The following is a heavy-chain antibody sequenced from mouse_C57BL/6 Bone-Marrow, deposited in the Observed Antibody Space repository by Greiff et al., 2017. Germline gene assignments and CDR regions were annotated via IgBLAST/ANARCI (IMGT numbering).Heavy chain of an antibody. V-gene: IGHV5-6*02. D-gene: IGHD3-3*01. CDR2: ISSGGSYT. CDR1: GFTFSSYG. CDR3: ARRGTSWYFDV. Sequence: EVKLVDSGGDLVKPGGSLKLSCAASGFTFSSYGMSWVRQTPDKRLEWVATISSGGSYTYYPDSVKGRFTISRDNAKNTLYLQMSSLKSEDTAMYYCARRGTSWYFDVWGTGTTVTVSS. J-gene: IGHJ1*03.